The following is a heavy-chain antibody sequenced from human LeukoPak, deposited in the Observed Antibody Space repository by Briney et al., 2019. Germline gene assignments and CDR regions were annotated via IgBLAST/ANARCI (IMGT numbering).Heavy chain of an antibody. CDR1: GFTFSNHT. CDR3: ARDSTMQDYATDTFNV. D-gene: IGHD4-17*01. V-gene: IGHV3-21*01. Sequence: GGFLRLSCAGSGFTFSNHTMNWVRQAPGKGLEWVSSISSRSSNIYYTRSVKGRFTISRDNAKNSLYLQMSSLRAEDTAVYYCARDSTMQDYATDTFNVWGQGTMVTVSS. CDR2: ISSRSSNI. J-gene: IGHJ3*01.